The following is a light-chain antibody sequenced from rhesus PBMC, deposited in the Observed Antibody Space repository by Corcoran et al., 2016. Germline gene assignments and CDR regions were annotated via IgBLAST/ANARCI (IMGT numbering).Light chain of an antibody. CDR1: QGITND. V-gene: IGKV1-80*01. J-gene: IGKJ2*01. CDR3: QNYYTTPYS. CDR2: EAS. Sequence: DIQMTQSPSSLSASVGDRVTITCRASQGITNDLAWYQQKPGETSKLLIYEASSLQSGIPSRVSGSGLGTDLTLTISSLQSEDVATYSCQNYYTTPYSFGQGNKVEIK.